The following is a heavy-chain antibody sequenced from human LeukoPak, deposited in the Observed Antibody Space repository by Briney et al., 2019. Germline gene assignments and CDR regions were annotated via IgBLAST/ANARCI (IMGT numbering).Heavy chain of an antibody. J-gene: IGHJ4*02. D-gene: IGHD6-6*01. V-gene: IGHV4-34*01. CDR3: AKGSSSSRPYYVDW. Sequence: SETLSPTCAVYGGSVSGYYWSWIRQPPGKGLEWIGEINHSGSTNYNPSLKSRVTISVDTSKNQFSLKLSSVTAADTAVYYCAKGSSSSRPYYVDWWGQGTLVTVSS. CDR1: GGSVSGYY. CDR2: INHSGST.